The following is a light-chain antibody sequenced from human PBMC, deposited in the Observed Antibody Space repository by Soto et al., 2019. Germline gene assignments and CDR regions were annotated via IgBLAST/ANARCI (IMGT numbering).Light chain of an antibody. CDR3: QQYNNWPPDRT. V-gene: IGKV3-15*01. Sequence: EIVMTQSPATLSVSPGERATLSCRASQSVGSNLAWYQQKPGQAPRLLIYGASTRATGIPSRFSGSGSGIAFTLTISSLQSEDFAIYFCQQYNNWPPDRTFGQGTKVAIK. CDR2: GAS. CDR1: QSVGSN. J-gene: IGKJ1*01.